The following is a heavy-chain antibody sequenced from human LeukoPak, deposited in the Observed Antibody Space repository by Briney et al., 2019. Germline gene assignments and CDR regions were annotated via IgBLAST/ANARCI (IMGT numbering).Heavy chain of an antibody. V-gene: IGHV2-5*01. CDR3: AHPWSSSWYRQRAFDI. D-gene: IGHD6-13*01. CDR1: GFSLSTSGVG. CDR2: IYWNDDK. J-gene: IGHJ3*02. Sequence: SGPTLVKPTQTLTLTCTFSGFSLSTSGVGVGWIRQPPGKALEWLALIYWNDDKRYSPSLKSRLTITKDTSKNQVVLTMTNMDPVDTATYYRAHPWSSSWYRQRAFDIWGQGTMVTVSS.